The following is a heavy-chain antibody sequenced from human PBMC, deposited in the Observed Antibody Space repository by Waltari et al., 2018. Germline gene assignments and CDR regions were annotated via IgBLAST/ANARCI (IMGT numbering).Heavy chain of an antibody. CDR3: ARLNNFWSGFYNWFDP. J-gene: IGHJ5*02. D-gene: IGHD3-3*01. Sequence: EVQLVQSGAEVEKPGESLKISCKGSGYSFTSYWLGGVRQVPGRGLEFMGIIQPGDSDTRYSPSFQGRVTISADKSINTAYLQWSSLKASDTAIYYCARLNNFWSGFYNWFDPWGQGTLVTVSS. V-gene: IGHV5-51*01. CDR2: IQPGDSDT. CDR1: GYSFTSYW.